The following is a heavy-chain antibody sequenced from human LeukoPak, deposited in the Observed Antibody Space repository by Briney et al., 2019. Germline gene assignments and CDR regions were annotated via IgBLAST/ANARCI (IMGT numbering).Heavy chain of an antibody. D-gene: IGHD4-23*01. CDR1: GFTFSNYW. V-gene: IGHV3-74*01. Sequence: GGSLRLSCEASGFTFSNYWMHWVRQAPGKGLVWVSRIKSDGSNYYADSVKGRFTISRDNAKNTLYLQMNSLRAEDTAVYSCARDFGNDYYYYMDVWGKGTTVIVSS. J-gene: IGHJ6*03. CDR3: ARDFGNDYYYYMDV. CDR2: IKSDGSN.